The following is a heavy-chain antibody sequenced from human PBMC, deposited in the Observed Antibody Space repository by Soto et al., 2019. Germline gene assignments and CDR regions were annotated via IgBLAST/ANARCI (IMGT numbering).Heavy chain of an antibody. Sequence: QVQLQESGPGLVKPSGTLSLTCAVSGDSISNSRWWTWVRQPPGKGLEWIGDSFHSGDTNYNPSLKSQVFIAVDKSHNPFSLKVSSVTAADTAVYYCAYSTGWYRHDVWGQGTLVTVSS. D-gene: IGHD6-19*01. CDR3: AYSTGWYRHDV. J-gene: IGHJ3*01. V-gene: IGHV4-4*02. CDR2: SFHSGDT. CDR1: GDSISNSRW.